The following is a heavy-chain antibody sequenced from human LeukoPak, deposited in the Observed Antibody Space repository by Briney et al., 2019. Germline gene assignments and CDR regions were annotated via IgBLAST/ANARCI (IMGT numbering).Heavy chain of an antibody. CDR2: IYTSGST. J-gene: IGHJ4*02. CDR1: GGSISNYY. CDR3: ARDGGQRPFDY. Sequence: SETLSLTCTVSGGSISNYYWSWIRQPAGKGLEWIGLIYTSGSTNYNPSLKSRVTMSVDTSKNQFSLKLGSVTAADTAVYYCARDGGQRPFDYWGQGTLVTVSS. D-gene: IGHD1-1*01. V-gene: IGHV4-4*07.